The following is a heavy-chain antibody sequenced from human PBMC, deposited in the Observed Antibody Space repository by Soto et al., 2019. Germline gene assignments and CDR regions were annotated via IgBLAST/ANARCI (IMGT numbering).Heavy chain of an antibody. Sequence: PSETLSLTCTVSGGSISSGGYYWSWIRQHPGKGLEWIGYIYYSGSTYYNPSLKSRVTISVDTSKNQFSLKLSSVTAADTAVYYCARTSRPWSSGSYKYYFDYWGQGTLVPVSS. CDR3: ARTSRPWSSGSYKYYFDY. D-gene: IGHD3-10*01. J-gene: IGHJ4*02. CDR2: IYYSGST. V-gene: IGHV4-31*03. CDR1: GGSISSGGYY.